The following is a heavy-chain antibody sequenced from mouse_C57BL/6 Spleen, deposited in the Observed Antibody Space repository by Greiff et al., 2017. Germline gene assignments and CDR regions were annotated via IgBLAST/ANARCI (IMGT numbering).Heavy chain of an antibody. CDR3: ARQDGYFDY. Sequence: EVMLVESGGDLVKPGGSLKLSCAASGFTFSSYGMSWVRQTPDKRLEWVATISSGGSYTYYPDSVKGRFPISRDNAKNTLYLQMSSLKSEDTAMYYCARQDGYFDYWGQGTTLTVSS. CDR2: ISSGGSYT. J-gene: IGHJ2*01. CDR1: GFTFSSYG. V-gene: IGHV5-6*01. D-gene: IGHD2-3*01.